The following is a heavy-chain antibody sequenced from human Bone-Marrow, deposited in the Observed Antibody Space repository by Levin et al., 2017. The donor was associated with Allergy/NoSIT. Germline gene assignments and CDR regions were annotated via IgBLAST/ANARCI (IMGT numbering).Heavy chain of an antibody. Sequence: GGSLRLSCAASGFTFSSYEMNWVRQAPGKGLEWVSYISSSGSTIYYADSVKGRFTISRDNAKNSLYLQMNSLRAEDTAVYYCARDRITIFGVVKSNHLFDYWGQGTLVTVSS. CDR1: GFTFSSYE. CDR3: ARDRITIFGVVKSNHLFDY. D-gene: IGHD3-3*01. CDR2: ISSSGSTI. V-gene: IGHV3-48*03. J-gene: IGHJ4*02.